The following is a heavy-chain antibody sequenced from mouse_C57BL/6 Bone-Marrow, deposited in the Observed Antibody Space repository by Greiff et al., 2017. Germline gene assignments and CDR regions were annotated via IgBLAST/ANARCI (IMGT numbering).Heavy chain of an antibody. D-gene: IGHD2-4*01. Sequence: QVQLQESGPGILQSSQTLSLTCSFSGFSLSTSGMGVSWIRQPSGKGLEWLAHSYWGDDKRYNPSPKSRRTISKDTSRNQVFLKITSVDTADTATYYCAGRVYDYGDIDYWGQGTTLTVSS. CDR2: SYWGDDK. V-gene: IGHV8-12*01. CDR1: GFSLSTSGMG. J-gene: IGHJ2*01. CDR3: AGRVYDYGDIDY.